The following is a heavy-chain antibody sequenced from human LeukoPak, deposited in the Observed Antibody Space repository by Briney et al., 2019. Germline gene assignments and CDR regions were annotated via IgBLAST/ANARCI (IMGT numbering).Heavy chain of an antibody. Sequence: GESLKIFCKGSGYSFTSYWIGWVRQMPGKGLEWMGIIYPGDSDTRYSPSFQGQVTISADKSISTAYLQWSSLKASDTAMYYCARQRDFGGSCYSGCYYYMDVWGKGTTVTISS. J-gene: IGHJ6*03. CDR1: GYSFTSYW. CDR2: IYPGDSDT. D-gene: IGHD2-15*01. V-gene: IGHV5-51*01. CDR3: ARQRDFGGSCYSGCYYYMDV.